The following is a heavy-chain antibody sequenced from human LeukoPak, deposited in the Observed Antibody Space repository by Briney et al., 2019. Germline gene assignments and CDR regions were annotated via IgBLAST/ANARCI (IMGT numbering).Heavy chain of an antibody. V-gene: IGHV3-74*01. CDR2: INSDGSST. D-gene: IGHD3-22*01. CDR1: GFTFGSYW. Sequence: GGSLRLSCAASGFTFGSYWMHWVRQAPGKGLVWVSRINSDGSSTSYADSVKGRFTISRDNAKNTLYLQMNSLRAEDTAVYYCVRALGLDYYDSSGYYYYNDYWGQGTLVTVSS. CDR3: VRALGLDYYDSSGYYYYNDY. J-gene: IGHJ4*02.